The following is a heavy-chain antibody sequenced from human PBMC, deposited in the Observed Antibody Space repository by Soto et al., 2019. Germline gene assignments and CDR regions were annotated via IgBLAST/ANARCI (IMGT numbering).Heavy chain of an antibody. V-gene: IGHV1-18*01. CDR1: GYTFTTYG. CDR3: ARDGLRKTATSYNYYYGMDV. J-gene: IGHJ6*02. CDR2: INTYNGNT. D-gene: IGHD2-21*02. Sequence: QVPLVQSGAEVKKPGASVKVSCKTSGYTFTTYGVSWVRQAPGQGLEWMGWINTYNGNTNYAQKLQGRVTMTTDTSTSTAYMELRSLRSDDTAVYYCARDGLRKTATSYNYYYGMDVWGQGTTVTVAS.